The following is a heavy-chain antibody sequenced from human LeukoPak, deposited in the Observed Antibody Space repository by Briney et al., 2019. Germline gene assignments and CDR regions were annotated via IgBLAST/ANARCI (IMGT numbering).Heavy chain of an antibody. Sequence: SETLSLTCTVSGGSISSYYWSWIRQPPGKGLEWIEYIYYSGSTNYNPSLKSRVTITVDTSKNQFSLKLSTVTAADTAVYYCARGPVGWSLGAFDIWGQGTMVTVSS. J-gene: IGHJ3*02. D-gene: IGHD2-21*02. CDR1: GGSISSYY. V-gene: IGHV4-59*01. CDR2: IYYSGST. CDR3: ARGPVGWSLGAFDI.